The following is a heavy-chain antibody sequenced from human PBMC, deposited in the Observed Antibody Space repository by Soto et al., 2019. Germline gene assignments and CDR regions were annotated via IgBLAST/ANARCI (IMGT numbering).Heavy chain of an antibody. J-gene: IGHJ3*02. V-gene: IGHV1-18*04. CDR2: ISAYNGNT. CDR3: ARDGPVHPWWLQRHDDFDI. Sequence: ASVKVSCKASGYTFTSYGISWVRQAPGQGLEWMGWISAYNGNTNYAQKLQGRVTMTTDTSTSTAYIELRSLRSDDTAVYYCARDGPVHPWWLQRHDDFDIWGQGTMVTVSS. D-gene: IGHD5-12*01. CDR1: GYTFTSYG.